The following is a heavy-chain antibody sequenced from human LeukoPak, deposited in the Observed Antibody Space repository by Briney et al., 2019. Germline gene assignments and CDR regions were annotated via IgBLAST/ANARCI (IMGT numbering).Heavy chain of an antibody. CDR1: GFPFGSYA. Sequence: GGSLRLSCAASGFPFGSYAMHWVRQAPGKGLEWVSSISSSSSYIYYADSVKGRFTISRDNAKNSLYLQMNSLRAEDTAVYYCARASYYYGSGSYLLFDYWGQGTLVTVSS. D-gene: IGHD3-10*01. V-gene: IGHV3-21*01. CDR3: ARASYYYGSGSYLLFDY. J-gene: IGHJ4*02. CDR2: ISSSSSYI.